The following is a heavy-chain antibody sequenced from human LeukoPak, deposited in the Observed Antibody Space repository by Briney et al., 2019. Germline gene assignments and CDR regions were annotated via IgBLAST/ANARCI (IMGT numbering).Heavy chain of an antibody. D-gene: IGHD3-9*01. J-gene: IGHJ4*02. V-gene: IGHV4-39*01. CDR1: GGSISSSSYY. Sequence: SETLSLTCTGSGGSISSSSYYWGWIRQPPGKGLEWIGSIYYSGSTYYNPSLKSRVTISVDTSKNQFSLKLSSVTAADTAVYYCARHTGVLRYFDWGGSHPPDYWGQGTLVTVSS. CDR3: ARHTGVLRYFDWGGSHPPDY. CDR2: IYYSGST.